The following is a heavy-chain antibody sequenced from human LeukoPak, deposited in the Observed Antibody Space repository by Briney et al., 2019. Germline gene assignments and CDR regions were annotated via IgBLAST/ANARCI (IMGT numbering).Heavy chain of an antibody. D-gene: IGHD2-2*01. V-gene: IGHV4-38-2*02. CDR1: GYSISSGYY. CDR2: IYHSGST. Sequence: SETLSLTCTVSGYSISSGYYWGWIRQPPGKGLEWIGSIYHSGSTYYNPSLRSRVTISVDTSKNQFSLKLSSVAAADTAVYYCARIPTNAVPAAHNGFDIWGQGTMLTVSS. J-gene: IGHJ3*02. CDR3: ARIPTNAVPAAHNGFDI.